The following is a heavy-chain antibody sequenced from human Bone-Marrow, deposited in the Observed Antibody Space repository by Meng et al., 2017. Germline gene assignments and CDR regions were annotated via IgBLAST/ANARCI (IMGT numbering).Heavy chain of an antibody. J-gene: IGHJ3*02. V-gene: IGHV1-18*01. D-gene: IGHD3-16*02. CDR1: GGTFSSYA. CDR3: ARERYDYVWGSYRYDAFDI. Sequence: ASVKVSCKASGGTFSSYAISWVRQAPGQGLEWMGWISAYNGNTNYAQKLQGRVTMTTDTSTSTAYMELRSLRSDDTAVYYCARERYDYVWGSYRYDAFDIWGQGTMVTVSS. CDR2: ISAYNGNT.